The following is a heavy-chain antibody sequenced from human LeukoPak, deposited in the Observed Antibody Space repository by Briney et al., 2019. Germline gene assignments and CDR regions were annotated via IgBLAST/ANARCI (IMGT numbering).Heavy chain of an antibody. D-gene: IGHD3-10*01. CDR3: ARVARRGGAYFDY. CDR1: GGTFSSYA. J-gene: IGHJ4*02. Sequence: SVKVSCKASGGTFSSYAISWVRQAPGQGLEWMGGIIPIFGTANYAQKFQGRVTITTDESTSTAYMELSSLRSEDTAVYYCARVARRGGAYFDYWGQGPRSPSPQ. V-gene: IGHV1-69*05. CDR2: IIPIFGTA.